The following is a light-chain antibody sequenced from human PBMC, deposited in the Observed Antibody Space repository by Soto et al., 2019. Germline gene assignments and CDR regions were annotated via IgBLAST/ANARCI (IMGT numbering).Light chain of an antibody. J-gene: IGKJ4*01. CDR3: QQFSAYPLT. Sequence: AIQLTQSPSSLSASVGDRVTITCRATQGINTGDAWYQQKPGKGPKLLIYETSNLASGVSLRFSGSGSGTQFTLTIGSLQPEDFATYHCQQFSAYPLTFGGGTKVEVK. CDR2: ETS. CDR1: QGINTG. V-gene: IGKV1-13*02.